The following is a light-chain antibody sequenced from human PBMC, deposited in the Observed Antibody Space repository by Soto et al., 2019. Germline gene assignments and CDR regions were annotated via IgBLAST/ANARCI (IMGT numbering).Light chain of an antibody. CDR3: LQDYNYPLT. J-gene: IGKJ4*01. Sequence: ATQMTQSPPSLSASVGDRITITCRASQDIRNDLAWYQQKPGEAPKLLMYAASRVQSGVPSRFSGSGSGTDFTLTLSTLQPEDFATYYCLQDYNYPLTFGGGTKVEIK. CDR1: QDIRND. V-gene: IGKV1-6*01. CDR2: AAS.